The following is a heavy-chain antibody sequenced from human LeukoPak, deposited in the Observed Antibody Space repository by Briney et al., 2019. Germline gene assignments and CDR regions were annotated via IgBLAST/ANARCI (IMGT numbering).Heavy chain of an antibody. CDR3: ARAVYDSSGYYLWG. J-gene: IGHJ4*02. CDR1: GGTFSSYA. D-gene: IGHD3-22*01. Sequence: SVKVSCKASGGTFSSYAISWVRQAPGQGLEWMGRIIPIFGIAYYAQKFQGRVTITADKSTSTAYMELSSLRSEDTAVYYCARAVYDSSGYYLWGWGQGTLVTVSS. CDR2: IIPIFGIA. V-gene: IGHV1-69*04.